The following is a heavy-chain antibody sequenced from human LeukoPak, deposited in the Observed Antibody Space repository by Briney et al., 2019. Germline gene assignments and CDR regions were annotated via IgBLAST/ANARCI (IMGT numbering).Heavy chain of an antibody. V-gene: IGHV3-23*01. CDR3: ARDALVAASSRFDP. D-gene: IGHD2-15*01. CDR1: GFTFSSSA. Sequence: GGSLRLSCAASGFTFSSSAMSWVRQAPGKGLEWVSAISNNGGYTYYADSVKGRFTISRDNSKNMLYLQMNSLRVEDTAVYYCARDALVAASSRFDPWGQGTLVTVSS. J-gene: IGHJ5*02. CDR2: ISNNGGYT.